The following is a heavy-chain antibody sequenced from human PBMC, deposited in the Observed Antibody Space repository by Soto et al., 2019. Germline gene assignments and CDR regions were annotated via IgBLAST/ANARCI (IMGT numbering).Heavy chain of an antibody. J-gene: IGHJ4*02. CDR1: VFTFSSSA. V-gene: IGHV3-23*01. D-gene: IGHD6-13*01. CDR3: AMGLAAAGPLDY. CDR2: ISGSGGTP. Sequence: HPWWSLRLSCSASVFTFSSSAMSWFRQAPGKGLEWVSLISGSGGTPYYADSVKGRFTISRDNSKNTLYLVLNSLRAEDTAVYYCAMGLAAAGPLDYWGQGTLVTVSS.